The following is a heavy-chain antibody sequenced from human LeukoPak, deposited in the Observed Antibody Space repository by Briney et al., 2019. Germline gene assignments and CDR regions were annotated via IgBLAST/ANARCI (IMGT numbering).Heavy chain of an antibody. V-gene: IGHV3-43*02. Sequence: GGSLRLSCAASGFTFADYAIHWVRQAPGKGLEWVSLISGDGGTTYYADSVKGRFTISRDNSKNSLYLQMNSLRIEDTALYYCAKSSAAAYNWFDPWGQGTLVTVSS. D-gene: IGHD6-13*01. CDR3: AKSSAAAYNWFDP. CDR1: GFTFADYA. CDR2: ISGDGGTT. J-gene: IGHJ5*02.